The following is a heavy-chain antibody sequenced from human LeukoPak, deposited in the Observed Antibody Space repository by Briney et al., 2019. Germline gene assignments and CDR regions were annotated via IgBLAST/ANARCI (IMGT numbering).Heavy chain of an antibody. J-gene: IGHJ4*02. CDR1: GFTVSNYW. Sequence: PGGSLRLSCAASGFTVSNYWMSWVRQAPGKGLEWVANIKQDRSEKYYVDSVKGRFTTSRDNAKNSLYLQMSSLRAEDTAVYYCARDGGSRWYFDYWGQGTLVTVSS. D-gene: IGHD6-13*01. V-gene: IGHV3-7*01. CDR3: ARDGGSRWYFDY. CDR2: IKQDRSEK.